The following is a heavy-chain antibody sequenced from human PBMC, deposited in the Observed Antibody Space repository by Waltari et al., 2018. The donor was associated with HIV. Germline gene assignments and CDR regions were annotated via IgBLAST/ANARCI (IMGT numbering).Heavy chain of an antibody. CDR1: GFSLSSYW. Sequence: EVQLVESGGGSVQPGGSLRLSCAASGFSLSSYWLHWVRQAPGKGRVWVARNTSDGNGANYADALRDRFTICRDNAKNTLYQRMNGLRAEDTAVYYCARGGGYSCGAYWGQGTQVTVSS. CDR2: NTSDGNGA. J-gene: IGHJ4*02. D-gene: IGHD5-18*01. V-gene: IGHV3-74*01. CDR3: ARGGGYSCGAY.